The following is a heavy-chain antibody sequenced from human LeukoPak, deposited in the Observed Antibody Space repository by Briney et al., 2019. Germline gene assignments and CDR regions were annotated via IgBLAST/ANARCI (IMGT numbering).Heavy chain of an antibody. Sequence: ASVKVSCKASGYTFTSYDINWVRQATGQGLEWMGWMNPNSGNTGYAQKFQGRVTMTRNTSISTVYMELSSLRSEDTAVYYCARVSRIVVVPAAPLGYWGQGTLVTVSS. V-gene: IGHV1-8*01. CDR3: ARVSRIVVVPAAPLGY. CDR1: GYTFTSYD. D-gene: IGHD2-2*01. CDR2: MNPNSGNT. J-gene: IGHJ4*02.